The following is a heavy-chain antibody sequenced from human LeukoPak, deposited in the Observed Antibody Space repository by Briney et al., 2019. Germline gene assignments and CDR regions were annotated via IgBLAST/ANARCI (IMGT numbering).Heavy chain of an antibody. Sequence: GASVKVSCKASGGTFSSYAISWVRQAPGQGLEWMGRIIPILGIANYAQKFQGRVTITADKSTSTAYMELSSLRSEDTAVYYCARDEMATMIVDYWGQGTLVTVSS. CDR2: IIPILGIA. J-gene: IGHJ4*02. D-gene: IGHD3-22*01. V-gene: IGHV1-69*04. CDR3: ARDEMATMIVDY. CDR1: GGTFSSYA.